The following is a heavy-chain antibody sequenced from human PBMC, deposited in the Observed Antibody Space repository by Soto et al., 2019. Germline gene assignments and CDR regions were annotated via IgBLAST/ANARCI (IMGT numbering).Heavy chain of an antibody. CDR3: GREWCRGTRRYGVDY. Sequence: QVQLVQSGAEIQKPGASVKVSCKASGYTFTDYGISWVRQAPGQGLEWMGWITAFNGNTKYAQKFQGRLTMTTDTSTSTAYMDLRSLTSDDTAVYYCGREWCRGTRRYGVDYWGQGTLVTVSS. V-gene: IGHV1-18*01. J-gene: IGHJ4*02. D-gene: IGHD2-8*02. CDR2: ITAFNGNT. CDR1: GYTFTDYG.